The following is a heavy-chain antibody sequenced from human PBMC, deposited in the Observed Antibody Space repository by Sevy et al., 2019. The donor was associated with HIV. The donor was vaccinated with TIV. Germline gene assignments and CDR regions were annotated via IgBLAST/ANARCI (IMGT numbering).Heavy chain of an antibody. D-gene: IGHD3-16*02. Sequence: GGSLRLSCAASGFTFDDYAMHWVRQAPGKGLEWVSGINWNSGSIGYADSVKGRFTISRENAKKSLYLQMNSLRAEDTALYFCAKDILITFGGVIVRGFDYWGQGTLVTVSS. CDR2: INWNSGSI. J-gene: IGHJ4*02. V-gene: IGHV3-9*01. CDR1: GFTFDDYA. CDR3: AKDILITFGGVIVRGFDY.